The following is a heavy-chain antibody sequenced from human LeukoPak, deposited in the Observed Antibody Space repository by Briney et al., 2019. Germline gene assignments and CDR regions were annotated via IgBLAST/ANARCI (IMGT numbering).Heavy chain of an antibody. D-gene: IGHD3-9*01. CDR2: ISSNGGST. V-gene: IGHV3-64*04. J-gene: IGHJ4*02. CDR1: GFTFSSYA. CDR3: AKWGHYDVLTGYYVSDY. Sequence: GGSLRLSCSASGFTFSSYAMHWVRQAPGKGLEYVSAISSNGGSTYYADSVKGRFTISRDNSKNTVFLQMNSLRAEDTAVYYCAKWGHYDVLTGYYVSDYWGQGTLVTVSS.